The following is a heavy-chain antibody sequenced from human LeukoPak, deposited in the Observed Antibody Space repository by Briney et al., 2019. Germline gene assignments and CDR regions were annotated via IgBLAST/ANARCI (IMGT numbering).Heavy chain of an antibody. CDR1: GSSISSFY. J-gene: IGHJ1*01. Sequence: PSETLSLTCTVSGSSISSFYWSWIRQPPGKGLEWIGYIYYSGSTYYNPSLKSRVTISVDTSKNQFSLKLSSVTAADTAVYYCARVIRGSGSEYFQHWGQGALVTVSS. CDR2: IYYSGST. D-gene: IGHD3-10*01. CDR3: ARVIRGSGSEYFQH. V-gene: IGHV4-59*12.